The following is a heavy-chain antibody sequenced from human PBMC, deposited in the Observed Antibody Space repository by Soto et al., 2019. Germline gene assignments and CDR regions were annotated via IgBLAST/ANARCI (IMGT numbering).Heavy chain of an antibody. D-gene: IGHD4-17*01. CDR1: GGSISSGDYY. V-gene: IGHV4-30-4*01. CDR2: IYYSGST. Sequence: SETLSLTCTVSGGSISSGDYYWCRIRQPPGKGLEWIGYIYYSGSTYYNPSLKSRVTISVDTSKNQFSLKLSSVTAADTAVYYCARERTYGSNSPFDYWGQGTLVTVS. J-gene: IGHJ4*02. CDR3: ARERTYGSNSPFDY.